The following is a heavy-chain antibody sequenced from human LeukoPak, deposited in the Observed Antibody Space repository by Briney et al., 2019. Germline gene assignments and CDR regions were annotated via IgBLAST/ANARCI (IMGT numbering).Heavy chain of an antibody. D-gene: IGHD1-26*01. J-gene: IGHJ4*02. CDR2: IWPDGSNT. CDR3: ASDPYGSLDY. V-gene: IGHV3-33*01. Sequence: PGGSLRLSCAASGFTFSSYAMHWVRQAPGKGLEWVAVIWPDGSNTNYADSVKGRFTISRDNSKDTLSLQMNSLRAEDTAVYYCASDPYGSLDYWGQGTLVTVSS. CDR1: GFTFSSYA.